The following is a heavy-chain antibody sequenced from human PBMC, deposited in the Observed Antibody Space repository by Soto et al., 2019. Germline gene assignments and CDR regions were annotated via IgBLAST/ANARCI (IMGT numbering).Heavy chain of an antibody. CDR2: IYQSGST. CDR3: ARASATIAAAAIFDY. Sequence: SETLSLTCAVSGGAISSSKWWSWVRQPPGKGLEWIGEIYQSGSTNYNPSLESRVRMSVDKSRNQFSLKLTSVSAADTAVYYCARASATIAAAAIFDYWGQGTLVTVSS. V-gene: IGHV4-4*02. J-gene: IGHJ4*02. CDR1: GGAISSSKW. D-gene: IGHD6-13*01.